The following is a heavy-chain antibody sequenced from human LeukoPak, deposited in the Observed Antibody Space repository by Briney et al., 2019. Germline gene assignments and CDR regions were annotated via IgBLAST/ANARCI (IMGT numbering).Heavy chain of an antibody. J-gene: IGHJ6*02. V-gene: IGHV3-13*05. CDR1: GFTFSDYD. CDR2: FHTDNGP. D-gene: IGHD2-2*01. Sequence: GGSLRLSCAASGFTFSDYDMHCVPQAPGKGLEWVSSFHTDNGPHYPVAMKGRFTTSKENAKNFVFLQMNRLRAGDTAVYDCARGSCSTNNCYERLRGLDVWGQGTMVTVSS. CDR3: ARGSCSTNNCYERLRGLDV.